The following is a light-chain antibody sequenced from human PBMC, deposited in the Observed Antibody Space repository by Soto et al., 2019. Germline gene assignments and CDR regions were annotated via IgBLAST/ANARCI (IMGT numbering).Light chain of an antibody. Sequence: DIQMTQSPSTLSASVGDRVTITCRASQIMYTWLAWYQQKPGKAPKLLIYDATTLASGVPSRFSGSGSGTEFTLTISSLQPDDFATYYCQHYNGYFGQGTKREI. J-gene: IGKJ2*01. V-gene: IGKV1-5*01. CDR3: QHYNGY. CDR1: QIMYTW. CDR2: DAT.